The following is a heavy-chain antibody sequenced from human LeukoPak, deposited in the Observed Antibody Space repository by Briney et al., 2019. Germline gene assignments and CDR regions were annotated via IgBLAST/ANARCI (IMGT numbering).Heavy chain of an antibody. J-gene: IGHJ4*02. CDR3: ARIDSGYSYGYYFDY. V-gene: IGHV5-51*01. Sequence: GESLKTSCKGSRYRFSSYWIGWVRQMPGKGLEWMGIIYPGDSDTRYSPSFQGQVTISADKSISTAYLQWSSLKASDTAMYYCARIDSGYSYGYYFDYWGQGTLVTVSS. CDR2: IYPGDSDT. CDR1: RYRFSSYW. D-gene: IGHD5-18*01.